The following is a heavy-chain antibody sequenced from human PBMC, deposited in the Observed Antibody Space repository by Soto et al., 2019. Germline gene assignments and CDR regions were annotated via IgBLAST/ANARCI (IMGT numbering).Heavy chain of an antibody. CDR1: GGSFSGYY. CDR2: VNHSGST. CDR3: ARCRIKIFGVVIPYFDY. V-gene: IGHV4-34*01. J-gene: IGHJ4*02. D-gene: IGHD3-3*01. Sequence: SETLSLTCAVSGGSFSGYYWSWIRQPPGKGLEWIGEVNHSGSTNYNPSLKSRVTISVDTSKNQFSLKLSSVTAADTAVYYCARCRIKIFGVVIPYFDYWGQGTLVT.